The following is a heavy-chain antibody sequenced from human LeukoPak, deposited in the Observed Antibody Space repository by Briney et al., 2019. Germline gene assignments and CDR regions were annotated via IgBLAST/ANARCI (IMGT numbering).Heavy chain of an antibody. J-gene: IGHJ4*02. CDR3: ARELDIVATIYIYS. Sequence: PGGSLRLSCAASGFTFSSYWMSWVRQAPGKGLEWVANIKQDGSEKYYVDSVKGRFTISRDNAKNSLYLQMNSLRAEDTAVYYCARELDIVATIYIYSWDQGNPCTVSS. CDR1: GFTFSSYW. CDR2: IKQDGSEK. V-gene: IGHV3-7*01. D-gene: IGHD5-12*01.